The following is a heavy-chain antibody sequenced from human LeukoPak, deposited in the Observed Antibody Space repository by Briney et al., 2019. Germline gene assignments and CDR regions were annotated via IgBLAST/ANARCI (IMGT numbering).Heavy chain of an antibody. D-gene: IGHD1-26*01. CDR2: ISTSSDYI. J-gene: IGHJ4*02. V-gene: IGHV3-21*01. Sequence: PGGSLRLSCAASGFIFTSYNMNWVRQAPGKGLEWISSISTSSDYIYYADSVKGGFTISRDNAKNSLYLQMNSLRAEDTAVYYCARGGTYYRCWGQGTLVTVSS. CDR1: GFIFTSYN. CDR3: ARGGTYYRC.